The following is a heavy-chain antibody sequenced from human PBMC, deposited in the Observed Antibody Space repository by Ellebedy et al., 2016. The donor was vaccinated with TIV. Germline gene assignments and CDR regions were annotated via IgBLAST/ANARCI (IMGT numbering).Heavy chain of an antibody. V-gene: IGHV3-21*01. CDR1: GFTFSSYS. CDR3: ARDLDYYYGMDV. CDR2: ISSSSYYI. Sequence: GESLKISCAASGFTFSSYSMNWVRQAPGKGLEWVSSISSSSYYIYYADSVKGRFTFSRDNAKNSLYLQMNSLRAEDTAVYYCARDLDYYYGMDVWGQGTTVTVSS. J-gene: IGHJ6*02.